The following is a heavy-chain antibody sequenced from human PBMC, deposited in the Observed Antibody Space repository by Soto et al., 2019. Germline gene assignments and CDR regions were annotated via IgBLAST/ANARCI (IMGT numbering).Heavy chain of an antibody. CDR2: MNGGGGST. CDR1: GFTFGSYA. D-gene: IGHD2-21*01. V-gene: IGHV3-23*01. Sequence: GGSLRLSCAASGFTFGSYAMSWVRQAPGKGLEWVSSMNGGGGSTYYAESVQGRCTISRDNSKNTLYLQMNSLRVEDTAVYYCAKKSEIAVPRYYFDLWGQGTLVTVSS. J-gene: IGHJ4*02. CDR3: AKKSEIAVPRYYFDL.